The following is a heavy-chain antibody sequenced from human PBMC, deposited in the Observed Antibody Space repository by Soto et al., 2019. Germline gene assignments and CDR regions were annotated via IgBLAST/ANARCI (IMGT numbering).Heavy chain of an antibody. J-gene: IGHJ4*02. CDR3: EYRFLSGVGDY. D-gene: IGHD3-3*01. CDR1: GFSLSTNGVG. Sequence: QVTLKETGPTLVKPTQTLTLTCTFSGFSLSTNGVGVAWIRQSPGEALEWLALIFWDDDRKYTPSLKIRLNITTHPSNNQVFLTLTNMDPVDTAIYYCEYRFLSGVGDYWGPGTLVTVSS. V-gene: IGHV2-5*02. CDR2: IFWDDDR.